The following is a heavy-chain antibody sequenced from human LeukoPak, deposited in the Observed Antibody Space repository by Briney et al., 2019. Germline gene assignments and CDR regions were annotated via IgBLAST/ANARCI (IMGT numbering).Heavy chain of an antibody. CDR2: MYYAGST. CDR3: ASRPPVSGYVVX. V-gene: IGHV4-39*01. J-gene: IGHJ4*02. D-gene: IGHD5-12*01. CDR1: GGSISTTSYY. Sequence: SETLSLTCNVSGGSISTTSYYWGWIRQSPGKGLEWIASMYYAGSTYYNPSLKSRVTISIDTSKNQVSMNLTSVTAADTAVYYCASRPPVSGYVVXWGQGTLVTV.